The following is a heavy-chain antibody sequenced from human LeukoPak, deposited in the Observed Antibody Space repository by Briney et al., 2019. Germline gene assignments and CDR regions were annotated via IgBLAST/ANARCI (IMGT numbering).Heavy chain of an antibody. J-gene: IGHJ4*02. CDR2: INPNSGGT. D-gene: IGHD3-9*01. CDR1: GYTFTGYY. CDR3: AREYYDILTGYYQFDY. Sequence: ASVKVSCKASGYTFTGYYMHRVRQAPGQGLEWMGWINPNSGGTNYAQKFQGWVTMTRDTSISTAYMELSRLRSDDTAVYYCAREYYDILTGYYQFDYWGQGTLVTVSS. V-gene: IGHV1-2*04.